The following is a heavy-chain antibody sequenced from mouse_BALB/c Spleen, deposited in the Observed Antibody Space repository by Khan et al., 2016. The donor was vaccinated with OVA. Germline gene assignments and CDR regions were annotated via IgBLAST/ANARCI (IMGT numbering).Heavy chain of an antibody. Sequence: VELVESGPGLVAPSQSLSITCTVSGFSLSRYNIHWVRQPPGKGLEWLGMIWGGGGTDYNSTLKSRLNISKDNSKSQVFLKMNSLQTDDTAIYYSARAYYRYDGYYAMDYWGQGTSVTVSS. V-gene: IGHV2-6-4*01. CDR3: ARAYYRYDGYYAMDY. D-gene: IGHD2-14*01. CDR1: GFSLSRYN. CDR2: IWGGGGT. J-gene: IGHJ4*01.